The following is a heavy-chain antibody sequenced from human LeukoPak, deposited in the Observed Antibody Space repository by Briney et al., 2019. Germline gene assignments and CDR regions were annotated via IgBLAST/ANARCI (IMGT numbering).Heavy chain of an antibody. V-gene: IGHV4-34*01. J-gene: IGHJ4*02. D-gene: IGHD6-19*01. Sequence: SETLSLTCAVYGGSFSGYYWSWIRQPPGKGLEWIGEINHSGSTNYNPSLKSRVTISVDTSKNQFSLKLSSVTAADTAVYYCARSPDGGWYPFDYWGQGTLVTVSS. CDR3: ARSPDGGWYPFDY. CDR2: INHSGST. CDR1: GGSFSGYY.